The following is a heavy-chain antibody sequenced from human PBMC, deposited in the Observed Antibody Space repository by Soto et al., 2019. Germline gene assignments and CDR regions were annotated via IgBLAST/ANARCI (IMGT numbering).Heavy chain of an antibody. CDR1: GGSISSSSYY. J-gene: IGHJ4*02. Sequence: SETLSLTCAVSGGSISSSSYYWGWIRQPPGKGLEWVGSIYYSGSTYYNPSLKSRLTISVDTSKNQISLKLSSVTAAVTAVFYFTRQDRRWLQFHYFDYWGQGTLVTVSS. D-gene: IGHD5-12*01. CDR2: IYYSGST. CDR3: TRQDRRWLQFHYFDY. V-gene: IGHV4-39*01.